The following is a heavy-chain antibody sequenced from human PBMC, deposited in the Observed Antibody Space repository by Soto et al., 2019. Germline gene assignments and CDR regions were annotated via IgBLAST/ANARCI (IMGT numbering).Heavy chain of an antibody. Sequence: ASVKVSCKASGYTFTNYGISWVRQAPGQGLEWMEWVSAYNSDTKYAQKVQGRVTMTTDTSTSTTYMELRSLRSDDTAVYYCARDRPTGPGAFDIWGQGTMVTVSS. V-gene: IGHV1-18*01. D-gene: IGHD4-17*01. J-gene: IGHJ3*02. CDR2: VSAYNSDT. CDR3: ARDRPTGPGAFDI. CDR1: GYTFTNYG.